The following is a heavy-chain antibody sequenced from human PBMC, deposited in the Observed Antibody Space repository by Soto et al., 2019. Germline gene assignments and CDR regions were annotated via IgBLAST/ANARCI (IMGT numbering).Heavy chain of an antibody. CDR3: VREAATMVRGTTYYYYYMDV. CDR1: EFIFSNYW. J-gene: IGHJ6*03. D-gene: IGHD3-10*01. CDR2: INSDGSST. Sequence: VQLVESGGGLVQPGGSLRLSCAASEFIFSNYWMHWVRQAPGKGLVWVSRINSDGSSTSYADSVKGRFTISRDNAKNTLYLQMNSLRAEDTAVYYCVREAATMVRGTTYYYYYMDVWGKGTTVTVSS. V-gene: IGHV3-74*01.